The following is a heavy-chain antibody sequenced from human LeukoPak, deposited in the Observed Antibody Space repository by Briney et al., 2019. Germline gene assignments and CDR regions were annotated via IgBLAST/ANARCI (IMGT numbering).Heavy chain of an antibody. D-gene: IGHD4-17*01. V-gene: IGHV1-18*01. CDR2: ISAYNGNT. J-gene: IGHJ3*02. CDR1: GYTFTSYG. Sequence: ASVKVSCKASGYTFTSYGISWVRQAPGQGLEWMGWISAYNGNTNYAQKLQGRVTMTTDTSTSTAYMELRSLRSDDTAVYYCARAPLSPYGDYEDDAFDIWGQGTMVTVSS. CDR3: ARAPLSPYGDYEDDAFDI.